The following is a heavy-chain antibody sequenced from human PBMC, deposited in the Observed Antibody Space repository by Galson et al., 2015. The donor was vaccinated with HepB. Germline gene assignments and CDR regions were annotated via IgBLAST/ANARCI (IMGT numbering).Heavy chain of an antibody. CDR3: ARHDSSGWYIKGAFDI. CDR1: GYSFTCYW. D-gene: IGHD6-19*01. J-gene: IGHJ3*02. CDR2: IYPGDSDT. Sequence: QSGAEVKKPGESLKISCKGSGYSFTCYWIGWVRQMPGKGLEWMGIIYPGDSDTRYSPSFQGQVTISADKSISTAYLQWSSLKASDTAMYYCARHDSSGWYIKGAFDIWGQGTMVTVSS. V-gene: IGHV5-51*01.